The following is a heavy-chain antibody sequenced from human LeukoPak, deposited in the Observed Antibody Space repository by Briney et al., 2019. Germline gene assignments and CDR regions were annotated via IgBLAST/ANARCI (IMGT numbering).Heavy chain of an antibody. J-gene: IGHJ6*03. CDR3: ARGNAPSDYVWGPSPEHYMDV. D-gene: IGHD3-16*01. CDR2: INPNSGGT. Sequence: ASVKVSCKASGYTFTGYYMHWVRQAPGQGLEWMGWINPNSGGTNYAQKFQGRVTITRNTSISTAYMELSSLRSEDTAVYYCARGNAPSDYVWGPSPEHYMDVWGKGTTVTISS. CDR1: GYTFTGYY. V-gene: IGHV1-2*02.